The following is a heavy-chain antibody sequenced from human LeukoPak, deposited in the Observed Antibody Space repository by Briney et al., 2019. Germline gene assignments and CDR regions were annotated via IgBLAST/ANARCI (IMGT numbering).Heavy chain of an antibody. V-gene: IGHV3-23*01. Sequence: GGSLRLSCAASGFTFSSYAMSWIRQAPGKGLEWVSTISGSGGSTYYADSVKGRFTISRDNSKNTLYLQMNSLRAEDTAVYYCAKVDRAPMAGTPHWGQGTLVTVSS. CDR2: ISGSGGST. CDR3: AKVDRAPMAGTPH. CDR1: GFTFSSYA. D-gene: IGHD6-19*01. J-gene: IGHJ4*02.